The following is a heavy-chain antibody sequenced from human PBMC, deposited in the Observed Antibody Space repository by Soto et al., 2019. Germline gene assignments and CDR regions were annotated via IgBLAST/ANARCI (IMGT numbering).Heavy chain of an antibody. Sequence: ASVKVSCKASGYTFTSYDINWVRQATGQGLEWMGWMNPNSGNTGYAQKFQGRVTMTRNTSISTAYMELSSLRSEDTAVYYCVIAGGQWQVRQPSDYWGQGTLVTVSS. D-gene: IGHD6-19*01. J-gene: IGHJ4*02. CDR1: GYTFTSYD. V-gene: IGHV1-8*01. CDR2: MNPNSGNT. CDR3: VIAGGQWQVRQPSDY.